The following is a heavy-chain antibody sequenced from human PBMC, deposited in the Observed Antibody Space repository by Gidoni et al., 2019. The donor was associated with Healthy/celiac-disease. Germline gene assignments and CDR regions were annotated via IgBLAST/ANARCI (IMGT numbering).Heavy chain of an antibody. V-gene: IGHV1-2*02. Sequence: QVKLVQSGAEGKKPGATVKVSGKASGYTVTGYSLHWVRQATGQGLEWMGWINPNSGGTNYAQKFQGRVTMTRDTSISTAYMELSRLRSDVTAVYYCARSIFLSTDPYDISGYSYFDYWGQGTLVTVSS. CDR2: INPNSGGT. CDR3: ARSIFLSTDPYDISGYSYFDY. D-gene: IGHD3-22*01. J-gene: IGHJ4*02. CDR1: GYTVTGYS.